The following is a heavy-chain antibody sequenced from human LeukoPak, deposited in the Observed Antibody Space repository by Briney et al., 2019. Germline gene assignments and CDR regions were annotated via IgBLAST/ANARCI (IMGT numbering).Heavy chain of an antibody. J-gene: IGHJ4*02. CDR1: GYTFTSYG. CDR2: ISAYNGNT. Sequence: ASVKVSCKASGYTFTSYGISWVRQAPGQGLEWMGWISAYNGNTNYAQKFQGRVTITTDESTSTAYMELSSLRSEDTAVYYCARVNYYDSSGYTWFDYWGQGTLVTVSS. V-gene: IGHV1-18*01. CDR3: ARVNYYDSSGYTWFDY. D-gene: IGHD3-22*01.